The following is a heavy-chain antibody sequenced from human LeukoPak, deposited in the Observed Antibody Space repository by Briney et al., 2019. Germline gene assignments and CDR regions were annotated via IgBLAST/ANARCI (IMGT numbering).Heavy chain of an antibody. CDR2: ISYDGGLK. D-gene: IGHD6-6*01. V-gene: IGHV3-30*18. Sequence: PGGSLRLSCAASGFTFSTYGMHWVRQAPGKGLEWVAVISYDGGLKYYSDSVKGRFTTSRDNSKNTLSLQMNSLRAEDTAVYYCAKEGSGSSSPSYYYGMDVWGQGTTVTVSS. CDR1: GFTFSTYG. CDR3: AKEGSGSSSPSYYYGMDV. J-gene: IGHJ6*02.